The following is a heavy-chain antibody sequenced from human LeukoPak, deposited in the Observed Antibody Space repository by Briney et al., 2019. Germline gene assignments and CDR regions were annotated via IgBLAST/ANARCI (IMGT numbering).Heavy chain of an antibody. D-gene: IGHD3-9*01. J-gene: IGHJ4*02. V-gene: IGHV3-21*01. Sequence: GGSLRLSCAASGFTFSSYTMNWVRQAPWKGLEWVSSISSSSDYIYYADSVKGRFTISRDNAKNSLYLQMNSLRAEDTAVYYCARGSDGIWIYWGQGTLVTVSS. CDR1: GFTFSSYT. CDR3: ARGSDGIWIY. CDR2: ISSSSDYI.